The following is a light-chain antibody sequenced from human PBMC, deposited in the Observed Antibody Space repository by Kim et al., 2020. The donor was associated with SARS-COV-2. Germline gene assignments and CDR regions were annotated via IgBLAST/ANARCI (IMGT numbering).Light chain of an antibody. Sequence: ATLDCKASQTVLYNCNNKNYLAWYQQKPGQATKLLIYWATIRESGVSDRFSGSGSETDFTLTISSLQAEDVAVYYCQQYYSTPPSCGQGTKLEI. CDR2: WAT. CDR1: QTVLYNCNNKNY. J-gene: IGKJ2*03. CDR3: QQYYSTPPS. V-gene: IGKV4-1*01.